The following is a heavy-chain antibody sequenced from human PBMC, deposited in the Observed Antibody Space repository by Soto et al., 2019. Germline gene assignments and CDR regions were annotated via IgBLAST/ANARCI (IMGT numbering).Heavy chain of an antibody. V-gene: IGHV3-7*04. CDR3: SGGVGDAF. J-gene: IGHJ4*02. CDR1: ESTVSRDW. CDR2: INQDGSEK. D-gene: IGHD1-26*01. Sequence: EVHLVESGGGLVQTGGSLRLSCAIFESTVSRDWMNWVRQAPGKGLEWVAHINQDGSEKYYVDSVKGRFTISRDNAKKSLYLHMNSLRPADTAMYYGSGGVGDAFWGQGTLVTVSS.